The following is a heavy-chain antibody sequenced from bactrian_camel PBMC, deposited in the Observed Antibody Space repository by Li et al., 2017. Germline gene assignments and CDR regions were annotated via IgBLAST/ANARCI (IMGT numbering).Heavy chain of an antibody. CDR3: AAGLKWCRQGYPTADFRY. V-gene: IGHV3S6*01. CDR1: TFTPGSSRYC. J-gene: IGHJ6*01. CDR2: VDTDGKTL. Sequence: HVQLVESGGGSVQAGGSLRLSCVASTFTPGSSRYCMAWFRQAPGKEREGVAEVDTDGKTLYADSVKGRFTIAKDNAKNTLYLQMNSLQPDDTAMYYCAAGLKWCRQGYPTADFRYLGQGTQVTVS. D-gene: IGHD2*01.